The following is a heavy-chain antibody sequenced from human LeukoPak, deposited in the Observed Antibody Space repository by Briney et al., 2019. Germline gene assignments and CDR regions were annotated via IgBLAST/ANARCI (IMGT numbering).Heavy chain of an antibody. CDR3: ARLLWFGELSNWFDP. Sequence: GASVKVSCKASGYTFTGYYMHWVRQAPGQGLEWMGWINPNSGGTNYAQKLQGRVTMTRDTSISTAYMELSRLRSDDTAVYYCARLLWFGELSNWFDPWGQGTLVTVSS. CDR2: INPNSGGT. D-gene: IGHD3-10*01. J-gene: IGHJ5*02. V-gene: IGHV1-2*02. CDR1: GYTFTGYY.